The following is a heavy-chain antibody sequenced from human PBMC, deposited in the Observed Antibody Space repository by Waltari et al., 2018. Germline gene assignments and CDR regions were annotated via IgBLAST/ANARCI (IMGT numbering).Heavy chain of an antibody. J-gene: IGHJ2*01. CDR3: ATANVLVRGVIKHWYFDL. Sequence: QVQLVQSGAEVTKPGASVKVSCKVSGSTLPELSMHWVRQAPGQGLEWMGGFDPEDGETIYAQKFQGRVTMTEDTSTDTAYMELSSLRSEDTAVYYCATANVLVRGVIKHWYFDLWGRGTLVTVSS. V-gene: IGHV1-24*01. CDR2: FDPEDGET. D-gene: IGHD3-10*01. CDR1: GSTLPELS.